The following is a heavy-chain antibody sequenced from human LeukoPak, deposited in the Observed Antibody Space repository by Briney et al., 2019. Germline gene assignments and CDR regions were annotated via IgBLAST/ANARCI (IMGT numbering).Heavy chain of an antibody. CDR3: ARRYYYNLGSFPFDF. CDR1: GGPFSGYF. CDR2: IHKSGTT. V-gene: IGHV4-34*01. J-gene: IGHJ4*02. Sequence: KPSETLSLTCAVSGGPFSGYFWSWIRQSSGKGLEWIREIHKSGTTNYNPSLNSRVTISEDTSKNQFYLNLSSVTAADTAVYYCARRYYYNLGSFPFDFWGQGTLVTVSS. D-gene: IGHD3-10*01.